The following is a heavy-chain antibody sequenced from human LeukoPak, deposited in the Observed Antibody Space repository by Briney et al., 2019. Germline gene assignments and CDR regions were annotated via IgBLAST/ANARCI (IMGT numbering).Heavy chain of an antibody. Sequence: GGSLRLSCAASGFTFSSYGMHWVRQAPGKGLEWVAFIRYDGSNKYYADSVKGRFTISRDNSKNTLYLQMNSLRVEDTAVYYCAKAGMTRFDYWGQGIMVTVSS. V-gene: IGHV3-30*02. CDR2: IRYDGSNK. D-gene: IGHD1-20*01. J-gene: IGHJ4*02. CDR3: AKAGMTRFDY. CDR1: GFTFSSYG.